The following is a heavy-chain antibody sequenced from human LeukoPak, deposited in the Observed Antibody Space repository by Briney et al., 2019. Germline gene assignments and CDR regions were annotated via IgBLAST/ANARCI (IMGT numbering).Heavy chain of an antibody. V-gene: IGHV1-8*02. CDR3: ARGGWVNDDFGALFGMDV. CDR1: GYTFSSYD. D-gene: IGHD3-10*01. CDR2: MNPNSGNT. J-gene: IGHJ6*02. Sequence: ASVKVSCKASGYTFSSYDINWVRQATGQGLEWMGRMNPNSGNTNYAQKFQGRVTMTRSTSTSTAYLELSSLRSDDTAVYYCARGGWVNDDFGALFGMDVWGQGTTVTVSS.